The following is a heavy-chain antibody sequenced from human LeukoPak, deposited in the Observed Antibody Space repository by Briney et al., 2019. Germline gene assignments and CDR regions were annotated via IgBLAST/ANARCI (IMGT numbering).Heavy chain of an antibody. V-gene: IGHV3-11*06. CDR2: ISSSSTYM. CDR1: GFTFIDYS. Sequence: GGSLRLSCAASGFTFIDYSMSWIRQAPGRGLEWVSCISSSSTYMLYADSAKGRFTISRDNAKNSLYLQMNSLRAEDTAVYYCARDISDDYWGQGTLVTVSS. D-gene: IGHD1-26*01. CDR3: ARDISDDY. J-gene: IGHJ4*02.